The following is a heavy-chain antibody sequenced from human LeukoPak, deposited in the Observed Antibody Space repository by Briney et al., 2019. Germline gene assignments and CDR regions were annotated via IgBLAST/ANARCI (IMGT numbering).Heavy chain of an antibody. CDR1: GGSISSYY. J-gene: IGHJ6*02. Sequence: SETLSLTCTVSGGSISSYYWSWIRQPPGKGLEWIGYIYYSGSTNYNPSLKSRVTISVDTSKNQFSLKLSSVTAADTAVYYCASLDYYYYGMDVWGQGTTVTVSS. V-gene: IGHV4-59*08. CDR2: IYYSGST. CDR3: ASLDYYYYGMDV.